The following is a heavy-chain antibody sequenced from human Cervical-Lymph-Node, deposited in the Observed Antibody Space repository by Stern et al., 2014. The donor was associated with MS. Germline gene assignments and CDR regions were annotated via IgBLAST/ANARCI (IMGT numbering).Heavy chain of an antibody. CDR3: ARDGCSGGSCYLDY. Sequence: VQLVQSGPGLVKPSETLSLTCTVSGGSISSYYWRWIRQPPGKGLEWIGYIYYSGSTNYNPSLKSRVTISVDTSKNQFSLKLSSVTAADTAVYYCARDGCSGGSCYLDYWGQGTLVTVSS. V-gene: IGHV4-59*01. CDR2: IYYSGST. J-gene: IGHJ4*02. CDR1: GGSISSYY. D-gene: IGHD2-15*01.